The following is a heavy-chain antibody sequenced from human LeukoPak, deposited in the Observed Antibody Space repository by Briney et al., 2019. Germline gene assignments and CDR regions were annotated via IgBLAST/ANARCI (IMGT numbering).Heavy chain of an antibody. CDR3: ARDHRRYSSGWYRIDY. V-gene: IGHV1-2*02. CDR1: XXTFTCXY. J-gene: IGHJ4*02. Sequence: VKVSCXASXXTFTCXYXHWVRQAPGQGLEGRGWINPNSGGTNYAQKFQGRVTMTRDTSISTAYMELSRLRSDDTAVYYCARDHRRYSSGWYRIDYWGQGTLVTVSS. CDR2: INPNSGGT. D-gene: IGHD6-19*01.